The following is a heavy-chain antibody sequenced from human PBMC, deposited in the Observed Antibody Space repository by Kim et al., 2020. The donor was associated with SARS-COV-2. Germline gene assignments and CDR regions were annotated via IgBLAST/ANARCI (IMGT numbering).Heavy chain of an antibody. Sequence: SETLSLTCTVSGGAISSSNYYWGWIRQPPGKGMEWIGSIYYSGSTDYNPSRKSRVTISVDTSKNQFSLKLSSVTAADTAVYYCARTWIQLWLMWSDDAFDIWGQGTMVTVSS. D-gene: IGHD5-18*01. J-gene: IGHJ3*02. CDR2: IYYSGST. V-gene: IGHV4-39*01. CDR1: GGAISSSNYY. CDR3: ARTWIQLWLMWSDDAFDI.